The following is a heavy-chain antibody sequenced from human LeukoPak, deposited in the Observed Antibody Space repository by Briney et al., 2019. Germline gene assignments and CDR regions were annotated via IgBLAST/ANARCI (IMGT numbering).Heavy chain of an antibody. V-gene: IGHV3-30*02. CDR2: IRYDGGNT. CDR3: AKDEVVPGYYYTDV. J-gene: IGHJ6*03. CDR1: GFILSNYA. D-gene: IGHD2-2*01. Sequence: GGSLRLSCAASGFILSNYAMQGVRQARAMGLEGVAFIRYDGGNTYYADSVKGRFTISRDNSKNTMYLQMNSLNAEDTAVYYCAKDEVVPGYYYTDVWGRGTTATVSS.